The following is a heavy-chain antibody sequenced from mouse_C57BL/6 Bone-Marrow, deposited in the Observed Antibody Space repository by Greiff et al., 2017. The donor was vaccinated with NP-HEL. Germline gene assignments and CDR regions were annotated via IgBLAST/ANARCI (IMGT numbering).Heavy chain of an antibody. CDR2: IYPGSGNT. D-gene: IGHD1-1*02. CDR1: GYSFTSYY. J-gene: IGHJ4*01. V-gene: IGHV1-66*01. Sequence: VQLQHSGPELVKPGASVKISCKASGYSFTSYYIHWVKQRPGQGLEWIGWIYPGSGNTKYNEKFKGKATLTADTSSSTAYMQLSSLTSEDSAVYYCARWGGNYAMDYWGQGTSVTVSS. CDR3: ARWGGNYAMDY.